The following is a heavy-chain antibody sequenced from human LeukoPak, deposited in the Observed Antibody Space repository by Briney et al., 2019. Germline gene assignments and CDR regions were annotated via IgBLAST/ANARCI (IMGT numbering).Heavy chain of an antibody. V-gene: IGHV3-20*04. CDR2: INWNGGST. Sequence: GGSLRLSCAASGFTFDDYGMSWVRQAPGKGLEWVSGINWNGGSTGYADSVKGRFTISRDNAKNSLYLQMNSLRAEDTALYYCARLGVGATRDAFDIWGQGTTVTVSS. D-gene: IGHD1-26*01. CDR3: ARLGVGATRDAFDI. CDR1: GFTFDDYG. J-gene: IGHJ3*02.